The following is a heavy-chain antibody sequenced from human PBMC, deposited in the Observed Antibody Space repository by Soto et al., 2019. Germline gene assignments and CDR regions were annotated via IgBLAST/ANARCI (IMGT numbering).Heavy chain of an antibody. Sequence: EVQLVETGGGLIQPGGSLRLSCAASGFTVSSKYMSWVRQAPGKGLEWVSVIYSGGSTNYADSLKGRFTIASDNSKNTLYLQMNSLRSDDTAVYYCARDGGWYAGLDPWGQGTLVTVSS. CDR2: IYSGGST. D-gene: IGHD6-19*01. V-gene: IGHV3-53*02. J-gene: IGHJ5*02. CDR3: ARDGGWYAGLDP. CDR1: GFTVSSKY.